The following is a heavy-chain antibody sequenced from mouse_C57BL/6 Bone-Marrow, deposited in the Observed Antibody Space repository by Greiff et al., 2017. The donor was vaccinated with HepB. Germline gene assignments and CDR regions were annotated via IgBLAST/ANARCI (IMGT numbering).Heavy chain of an antibody. CDR2: ISYSGST. J-gene: IGHJ1*03. Sequence: EVQLQQSGPGLAKPSQTLSLTCSVTGYSITSDYWNWIRKFPGNKLEYMGYISYSGSTYYNPSLKSRISITRDTSKNQYYLQLNSVTTEDTATYYCGRSRFTTVGDFDVWGTGTTVTVSS. D-gene: IGHD1-1*01. CDR3: GRSRFTTVGDFDV. V-gene: IGHV3-8*01. CDR1: GYSITSDY.